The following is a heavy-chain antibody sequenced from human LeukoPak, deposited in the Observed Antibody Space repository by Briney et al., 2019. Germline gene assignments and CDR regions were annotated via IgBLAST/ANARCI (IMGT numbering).Heavy chain of an antibody. CDR2: IHHSGST. Sequence: SETLSLTCTLSGGPISSYYWRWIRQPPGKGLDWIGYIHHSGSTNYNPSLKSRVTISVDTSKNQFSLRLSSVTAADTAVYYCATEASGGYFDPWGQGTLVTVSS. D-gene: IGHD3-22*01. CDR1: GGPISSYY. J-gene: IGHJ5*02. V-gene: IGHV4-59*12. CDR3: ATEASGGYFDP.